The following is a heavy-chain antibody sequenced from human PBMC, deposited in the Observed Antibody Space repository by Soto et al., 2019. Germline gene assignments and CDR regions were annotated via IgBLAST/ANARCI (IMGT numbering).Heavy chain of an antibody. CDR3: ARANYFESSGPFDY. J-gene: IGHJ4*02. D-gene: IGHD3-22*01. Sequence: PSETLSLTCTVSGGSISSGDYYWSWIRQPPGKGLEWIGYIYYSGSTYYNPSLESRVTISVDTSTKQFSLKVSSVTAADTAVYYCARANYFESSGPFDYWGPGTLVTVSS. V-gene: IGHV4-30-4*01. CDR1: GGSISSGDYY. CDR2: IYYSGST.